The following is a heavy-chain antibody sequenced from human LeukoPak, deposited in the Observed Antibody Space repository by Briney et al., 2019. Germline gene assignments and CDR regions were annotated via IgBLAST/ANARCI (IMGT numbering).Heavy chain of an antibody. CDR3: AKAFGTNGYYQLPIDF. J-gene: IGHJ4*02. CDR1: GYTFTSYY. CDR2: INPSGGST. V-gene: IGHV1-46*01. Sequence: GASVKVSCKASGYTFTSYYMHWVRQAPGQGLEWMGIINPSGGSTSYAQKSQGRVTMTRDMSTSTVYMELSSLRSEDTAVYYCAKAFGTNGYYQLPIDFWGQGTLVTVSS. D-gene: IGHD3-22*01.